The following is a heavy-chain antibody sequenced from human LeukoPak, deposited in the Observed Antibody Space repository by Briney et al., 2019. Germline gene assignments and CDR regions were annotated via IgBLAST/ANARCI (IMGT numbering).Heavy chain of an antibody. J-gene: IGHJ4*02. D-gene: IGHD3-10*01. Sequence: PSQTLSLTCTVSGGSISSGGYYWSWIRQHPGKGLEWIGYIYYSGSTYYNPPLKSRVTISVDTSKNQFSLKLSSVTAADTAVYYCARDRGSHPPYYFDYWGQGTLVTVSS. CDR1: GGSISSGGYY. V-gene: IGHV4-31*03. CDR3: ARDRGSHPPYYFDY. CDR2: IYYSGST.